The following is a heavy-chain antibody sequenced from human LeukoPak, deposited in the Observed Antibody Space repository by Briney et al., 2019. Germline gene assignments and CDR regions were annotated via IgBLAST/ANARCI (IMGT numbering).Heavy chain of an antibody. CDR2: IYRGGGT. Sequence: SMCWVRQSPGKGLDWVSGIYRGGGTYYADSVKGRFTISRDNAKNSLYLQMNSLRAEDTAVYYCARDPRYYYDSSGSPGYGYWGQGTLVTVSS. D-gene: IGHD3-22*01. J-gene: IGHJ4*02. CDR3: ARDPRYYYDSSGSPGYGY. V-gene: IGHV3-53*01. CDR1: S.